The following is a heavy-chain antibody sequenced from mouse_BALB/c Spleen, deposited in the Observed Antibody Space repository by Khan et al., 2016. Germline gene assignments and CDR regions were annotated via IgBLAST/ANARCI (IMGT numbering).Heavy chain of an antibody. V-gene: IGHV5-12-1*01. CDR3: TSGYDYFDY. CDR2: ISSGGGSS. CDR1: GFAFSSYD. D-gene: IGHD2-14*01. J-gene: IGHJ2*01. Sequence: EVQLVESGGGLVKPGGSLKLSCAASGFAFSSYDMSWVRQTPEKRLEWVVYISSGGGSSFYPDTVNGRFTISRDNGKNTLYLQMSRLKSEGSGMYYCTSGYDYFDYWGQGTTLTVSS.